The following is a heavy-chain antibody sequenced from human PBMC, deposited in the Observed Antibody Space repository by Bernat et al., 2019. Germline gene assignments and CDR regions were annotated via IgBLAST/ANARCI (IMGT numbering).Heavy chain of an antibody. CDR1: GGSFSGYY. CDR3: ARGSSRYSNNWFDP. Sequence: QLQLQQWGAGLLKPSETLSLTCAVYGGSFSGYYWSWIRKPPGKGLEGIGEINHSGSTNYNPSLKSRVTISVDTSKNRFSRKLSSVTAADTAVYYCARGSSRYSNNWFDPWGQGTLVTVSS. CDR2: INHSGST. D-gene: IGHD2-15*01. J-gene: IGHJ5*02. V-gene: IGHV4-34*01.